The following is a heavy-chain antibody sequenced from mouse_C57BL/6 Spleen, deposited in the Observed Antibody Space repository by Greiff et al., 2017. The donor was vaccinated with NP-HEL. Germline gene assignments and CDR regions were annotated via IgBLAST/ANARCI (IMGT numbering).Heavy chain of an antibody. J-gene: IGHJ1*03. V-gene: IGHV1-19*01. CDR3: ARDYGSSHRYFDV. D-gene: IGHD1-1*01. CDR2: INPYNGGT. Sequence: VQLQQSGPVLVKPGASVKMSCKASGYTFTDYYMNWVKQSHGKSLEWIGVINPYNGGTSYNQKFKGKATLTVDKSSSTAYMELNSLTSEDSAVYYCARDYGSSHRYFDVWGTGTTVTVSS. CDR1: GYTFTDYY.